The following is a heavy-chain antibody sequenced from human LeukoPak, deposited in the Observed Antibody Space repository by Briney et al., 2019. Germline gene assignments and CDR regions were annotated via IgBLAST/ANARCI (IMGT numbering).Heavy chain of an antibody. D-gene: IGHD3-22*01. Sequence: GGSLRLSCAASGFTFSSYGMHWVRQAPGKGLEWVAVISYDGSNKYYADSVKGRFTISRDNSKNTLYLQMNSLRAEDTAVYYCARGRAYDSSGYGYYYYGMDVWGQGTTVTVSS. CDR1: GFTFSSYG. J-gene: IGHJ6*02. CDR3: ARGRAYDSSGYGYYYYGMDV. CDR2: ISYDGSNK. V-gene: IGHV3-30*03.